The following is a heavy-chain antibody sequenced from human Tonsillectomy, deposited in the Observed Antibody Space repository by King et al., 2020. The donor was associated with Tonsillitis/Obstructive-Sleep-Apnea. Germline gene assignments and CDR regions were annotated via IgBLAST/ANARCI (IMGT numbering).Heavy chain of an antibody. Sequence: VQLVESGAEVKKPGESLKISCTGSGYTFTSYWIGWVRQIPGKGLEWMGIIYPGDSDTRSSPSFQGQVTISADTSIRTAYLQWSSLKASDTAMCYCAGLRVKRAGTVGFDYWGEGTLGTVSS. J-gene: IGHJ4*02. D-gene: IGHD1-7*01. V-gene: IGHV5-51*01. CDR2: IYPGDSDT. CDR3: AGLRVKRAGTVGFDY. CDR1: GYTFTSYW.